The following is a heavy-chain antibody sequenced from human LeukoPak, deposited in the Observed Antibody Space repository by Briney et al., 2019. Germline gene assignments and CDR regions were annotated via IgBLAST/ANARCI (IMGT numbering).Heavy chain of an antibody. CDR1: GYTFTSYG. J-gene: IGHJ4*02. D-gene: IGHD1-1*01. V-gene: IGHV1-18*01. CDR3: ARGDGSTGTTQDVAFDY. Sequence: ASVKVSCKASGYTFTSYGISWVRQAPGQGLEWMGWISAYNGNTNYAQKLQGRVTMTTDTSTSTAYMELRSLRSDDTAVYYCARGDGSTGTTQDVAFDYWGQGTLVTVSS. CDR2: ISAYNGNT.